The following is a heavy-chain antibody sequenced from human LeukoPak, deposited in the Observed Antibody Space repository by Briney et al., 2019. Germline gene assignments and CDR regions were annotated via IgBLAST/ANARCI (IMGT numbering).Heavy chain of an antibody. V-gene: IGHV4-34*01. CDR2: INHSGST. CDR1: GGSFSGYY. Sequence: SETLSLTCAVYGGSFSGYYWSWIRQPPGKGLEWIGEINHSGSTNYNPSLKSRVTISVDTSKNQFSLKLSSVTAADTAVYYCARRPPSLYYGGNSGAYFQHWGQGTLVTVSS. J-gene: IGHJ1*01. CDR3: ARRPPSLYYGGNSGAYFQH. D-gene: IGHD4-23*01.